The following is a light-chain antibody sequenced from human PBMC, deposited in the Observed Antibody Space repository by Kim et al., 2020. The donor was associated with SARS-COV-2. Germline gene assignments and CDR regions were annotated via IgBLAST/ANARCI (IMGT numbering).Light chain of an antibody. J-gene: IGKJ2*01. Sequence: LSASVGDRVTITCRASQSISSWLAWYQQKPGKAPKPLIYDASSLISGVPSRFSGSGSGTEFTLPISSLQPDDFATYYCQQYNSPYTFGQGTKLEI. CDR2: DAS. CDR1: QSISSW. CDR3: QQYNSPYT. V-gene: IGKV1-5*01.